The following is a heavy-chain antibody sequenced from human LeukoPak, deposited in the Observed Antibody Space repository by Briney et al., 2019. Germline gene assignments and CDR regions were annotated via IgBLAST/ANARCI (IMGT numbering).Heavy chain of an antibody. Sequence: PGGSLRLSCAASGFTFSSCAMSWVRQAPGKGLEWVSTISGSGSNTYYADSVKGRFTISRDNSRDALYLQMHSLRADDTAVYFCAKTPRGYTYVPDYWGQGTLVTVSS. CDR3: AKTPRGYTYVPDY. J-gene: IGHJ4*02. CDR1: GFTFSSCA. CDR2: ISGSGSNT. V-gene: IGHV3-23*01. D-gene: IGHD5-18*01.